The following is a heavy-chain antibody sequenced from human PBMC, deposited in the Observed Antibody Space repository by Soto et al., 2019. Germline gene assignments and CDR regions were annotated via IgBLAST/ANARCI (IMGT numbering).Heavy chain of an antibody. CDR2: IYWDEDK. V-gene: IGHV2-5*02. D-gene: IGHD3-9*01. J-gene: IGHJ4*02. CDR3: AHIVPFDYRGYNFEF. Sequence: QITLKESGPTLVKPTQTLTLTCTFSGFSLSTHTVGVAWIRQPPGKALEWLALIYWDEDKRYSPSLKSRLTITQDTSKNQAVLTMTNMDPVDKATHYCAHIVPFDYRGYNFEFWGQGILVTVSS. CDR1: GFSLSTHTVG.